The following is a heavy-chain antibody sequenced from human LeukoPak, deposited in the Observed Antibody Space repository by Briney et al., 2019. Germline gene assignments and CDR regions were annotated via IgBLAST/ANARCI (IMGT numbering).Heavy chain of an antibody. J-gene: IGHJ4*02. D-gene: IGHD3-10*02. CDR1: GVAFSGYA. CDR2: ICGSVGGP. Sequence: GGSLRLSCAASGVAFSGYAMGWVRRAPGKGLRWVSAICGSVGGPSYEDSVKGRLTITRDNSKNTRYLQMNSLRAEDTAVYYCAKGLVRGGRGHYWGQGTLVTVSS. CDR3: AKGLVRGGRGHY. V-gene: IGHV3-23*01.